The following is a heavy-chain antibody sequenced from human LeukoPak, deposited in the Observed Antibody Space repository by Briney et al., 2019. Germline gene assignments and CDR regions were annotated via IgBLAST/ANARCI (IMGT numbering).Heavy chain of an antibody. CDR1: GFTFSSYS. CDR2: ISSSSSYI. D-gene: IGHD4-17*01. V-gene: IGHV3-21*01. J-gene: IGHJ4*02. Sequence: GGSLRLSCAASGFTFSSYSMNWVRQAPGKGLEWVSSISSSSSYIYYADSVKGRFTISRDNAKNSLYLQMNSLRAEDTAVYYCARDPPTVSNFDYWGQGTLVTVSS. CDR3: ARDPPTVSNFDY.